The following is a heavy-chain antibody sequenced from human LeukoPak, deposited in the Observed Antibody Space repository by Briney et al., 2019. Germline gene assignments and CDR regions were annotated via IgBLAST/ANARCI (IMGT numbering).Heavy chain of an antibody. D-gene: IGHD6-13*01. CDR3: ARAPGIAAAGTPYFDY. V-gene: IGHV3-53*01. J-gene: IGHJ4*02. CDR2: IYSGGST. Sequence: GGSLRLSCAASGFTVSSNYMSWVRQAPGKGLECVSVIYSGGSTYYADSVKGRFTISRDNSKNTLYLQMNSLRAEDTAVYYCARAPGIAAAGTPYFDYWGQGTLVTVSS. CDR1: GFTVSSNY.